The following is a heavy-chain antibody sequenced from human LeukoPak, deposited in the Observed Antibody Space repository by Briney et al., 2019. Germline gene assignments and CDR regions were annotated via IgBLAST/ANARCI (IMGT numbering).Heavy chain of an antibody. V-gene: IGHV3-30-3*01. J-gene: IGHJ4*02. CDR2: ISYDGSNK. CDR1: GFTFSSYA. CDR3: ARAGTRQLDLDYFDY. Sequence: GGSLRLSCAASGFTFSSYAMHWVRQAPGKGLEWVAVISYDGSNKYYADSVKGRFTISRDNSKNTLYLQMNSLRAEDTAVYYCARAGTRQLDLDYFDYWGQGTLVTVSS. D-gene: IGHD3-10*01.